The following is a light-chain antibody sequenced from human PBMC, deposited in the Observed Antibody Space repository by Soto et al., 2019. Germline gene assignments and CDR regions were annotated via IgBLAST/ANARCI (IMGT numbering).Light chain of an antibody. J-gene: IGLJ3*02. CDR2: DDS. Sequence: SYELTQPPSVSVAPGQTARITCGGNNIGSKSVHWYQQKPGQAPVLVVYDDSDRPSWIPERFSGSNSGNTATLTISRVEAGDEADYYCQVWDSSSDLWVFGGGTKLTVL. CDR1: NIGSKS. CDR3: QVWDSSSDLWV. V-gene: IGLV3-21*02.